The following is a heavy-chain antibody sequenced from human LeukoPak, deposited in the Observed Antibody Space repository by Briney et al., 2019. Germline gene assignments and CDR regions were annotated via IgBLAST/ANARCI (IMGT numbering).Heavy chain of an antibody. CDR1: GGSLRGYY. Sequence: SETLSLTCAVYGGSLRGYYWSWIRQPPGKGLEWIGEINHSGSTNYNPSLKSRVTISVDTSKNQFSLKLSSVTAADTAVYYCAREYSTSSTAFDIWGQGTMVTVSS. CDR3: AREYSTSSTAFDI. D-gene: IGHD6-6*01. CDR2: INHSGST. J-gene: IGHJ3*02. V-gene: IGHV4-34*01.